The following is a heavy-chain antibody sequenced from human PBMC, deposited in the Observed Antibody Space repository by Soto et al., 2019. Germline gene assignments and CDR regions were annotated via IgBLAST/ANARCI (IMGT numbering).Heavy chain of an antibody. V-gene: IGHV4-59*12. CDR2: ILYSGST. CDR3: ARGRWELPY. CDR1: GCSISGYY. Sequence: SETLSLTCTVSGCSISGYYWSRIRQPPGKGLEWIGYILYSGSTDYNPSLKSRVTISVDTSKNQLSLKLSSVTAEDTAVYYCARGRWELPYWGQGTLVTVSS. J-gene: IGHJ4*02. D-gene: IGHD2-15*01.